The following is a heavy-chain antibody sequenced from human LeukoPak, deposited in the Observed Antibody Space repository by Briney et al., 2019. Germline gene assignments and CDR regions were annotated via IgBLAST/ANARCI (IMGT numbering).Heavy chain of an antibody. D-gene: IGHD3-22*01. Sequence: GGSLRLSCAASGFTFSTYAMSWVRQAPGKGLEWVSTIGGLGIGAYYADSVRGRFTISRDNSKNTLSLQMNSLRAEDTAVYYCAKGGEYYYDSSGCYWGQGTLVTVSS. V-gene: IGHV3-23*01. CDR2: IGGLGIGA. J-gene: IGHJ4*02. CDR1: GFTFSTYA. CDR3: AKGGEYYYDSSGCY.